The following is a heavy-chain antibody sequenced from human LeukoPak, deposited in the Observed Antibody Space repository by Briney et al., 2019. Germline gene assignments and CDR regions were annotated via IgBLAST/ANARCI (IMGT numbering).Heavy chain of an antibody. CDR3: ARTRYAPSI. V-gene: IGHV3-11*01. CDR1: AVPFSDYY. Sequence: PGESLRPSSAPHAVPFSDYYMSWIRQAPGEGLAWVSYIGSSGSTTYYADSVKARFTISSDNAKSSLYLQMDSLRAEDTAAYYCARTRYAPSIWGQGTMVTVSS. CDR2: IGSSGSTT. D-gene: IGHD3-9*01. J-gene: IGHJ3*02.